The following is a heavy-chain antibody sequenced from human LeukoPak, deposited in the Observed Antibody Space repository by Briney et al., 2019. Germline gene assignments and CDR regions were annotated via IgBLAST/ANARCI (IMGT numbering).Heavy chain of an antibody. V-gene: IGHV3-7*01. Sequence: QPGGSLRLSCAASGFTFSSYWMSWVRQAPGKGLEWVANIKQDGSEKYYVDSVKGRFTISRDNAKNSLYLQMNSLRAEDTAVYYYAREGGSYYSNWFDPWGQGTLVTVSS. CDR3: AREGGSYYSNWFDP. CDR2: IKQDGSEK. D-gene: IGHD1-26*01. J-gene: IGHJ5*02. CDR1: GFTFSSYW.